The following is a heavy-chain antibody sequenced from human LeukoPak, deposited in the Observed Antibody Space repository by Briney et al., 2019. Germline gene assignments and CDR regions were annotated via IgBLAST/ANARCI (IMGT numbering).Heavy chain of an antibody. CDR2: IKQDGSEK. CDR1: GFSFSTYW. Sequence: GGSLRLSCAASGFSFSTYWMSWVREAPGKGLEWVANIKQDGSEKYYVDSVKGRFTISRDNAKNSLYLQMNSLRAEDTAVYYCARVRGIQAGLDIWGQGTMVTVSS. D-gene: IGHD1-14*01. V-gene: IGHV3-7*01. CDR3: ARVRGIQAGLDI. J-gene: IGHJ3*02.